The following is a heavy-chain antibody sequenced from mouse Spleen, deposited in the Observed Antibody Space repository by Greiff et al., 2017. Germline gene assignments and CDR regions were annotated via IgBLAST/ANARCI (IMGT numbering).Heavy chain of an antibody. J-gene: IGHJ1*01. D-gene: IGHD2-3*01. Sequence: QVQLQQPGAELVKPGASVKLSCKASGYTFTSYWMHWVKQRPGQGLEWIGMIHPNSGSTNYNEKFKSKATLTVDKSSSTAYMQLSSLTSEDSAVYYCAREGRDGYSDWYFDVWGAGTTVTVSS. CDR2: IHPNSGST. CDR3: AREGRDGYSDWYFDV. CDR1: GYTFTSYW. V-gene: IGHV1-64*01.